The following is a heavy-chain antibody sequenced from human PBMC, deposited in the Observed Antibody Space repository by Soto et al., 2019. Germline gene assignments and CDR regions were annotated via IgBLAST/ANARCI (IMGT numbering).Heavy chain of an antibody. CDR1: GVSISSGDYY. CDR2: IYPSGST. Sequence: SETLSLTCTVSGVSISSGDYYWTWIRQHPGKGLEWIGYIYPSGSTYYNPSLKSRVTISIDTSKNQFSLKLSSVTAADTAVYYYARVDPGPSMGSYYYYGTDAWGQGTTVTVSS. V-gene: IGHV4-31*03. J-gene: IGHJ6*02. D-gene: IGHD3-10*01. CDR3: ARVDPGPSMGSYYYYGTDA.